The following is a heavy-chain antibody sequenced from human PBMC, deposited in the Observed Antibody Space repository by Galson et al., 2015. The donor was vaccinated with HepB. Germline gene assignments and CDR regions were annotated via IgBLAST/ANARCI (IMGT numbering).Heavy chain of an antibody. J-gene: IGHJ4*02. D-gene: IGHD1-26*01. V-gene: IGHV3-74*01. CDR2: INSDESTK. CDR1: GITFSNSR. CDR3: ASNEGSSYGKLDN. Sequence: SLRLSCAASGITFSNSRMHWVRQAPGKGLMWVSRINSDESTKTYADSVKGRFTISRDNAKNTVYLQMNSLRAEDTAVYYCASNEGSSYGKLDNWGQGTLVTVSS.